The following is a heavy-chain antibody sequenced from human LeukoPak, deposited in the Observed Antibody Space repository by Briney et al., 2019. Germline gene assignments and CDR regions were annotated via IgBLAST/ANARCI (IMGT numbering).Heavy chain of an antibody. CDR3: ASRDGSYGY. CDR2: IRQDGSEK. V-gene: IGHV3-7*01. CDR1: GFTFSSYW. J-gene: IGHJ4*02. Sequence: GESLRLSCAASGFTFSSYWMTWVRQAPGKGLEWVDNIRQDGSEKYYVDSVKGRFTISRDNAKNSLYLQMNSLRAEDTAVYYCASRDGSYGYWGQGTLVTVSS. D-gene: IGHD1-26*01.